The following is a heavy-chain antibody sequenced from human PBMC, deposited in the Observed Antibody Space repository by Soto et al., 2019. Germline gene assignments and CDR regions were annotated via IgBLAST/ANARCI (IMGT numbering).Heavy chain of an antibody. Sequence: QITLKESGPPLVKPTQTLTLTCTFSGFSLSTTGVAVGWIRQPPGKALEWLALIYWDDDKRSSPFLKSRLTITKDTSKNQVVLTMTNMDPVDTATYYCAHSVVAGLGYYVDYWGQGTLFTFSS. V-gene: IGHV2-5*02. CDR2: IYWDDDK. CDR3: AHSVVAGLGYYVDY. D-gene: IGHD6-19*01. J-gene: IGHJ4*02. CDR1: GFSLSTTGVA.